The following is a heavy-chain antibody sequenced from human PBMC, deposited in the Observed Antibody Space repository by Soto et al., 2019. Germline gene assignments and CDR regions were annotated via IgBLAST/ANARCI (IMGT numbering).Heavy chain of an antibody. CDR2: TYYRSKWYN. J-gene: IGHJ5*02. CDR1: GDSVSSNIAA. D-gene: IGHD3-10*01. CDR3: PRELWFGVSPDWFDA. Sequence: SQTLSVTCAMSGDSVSSNIAAWDCIRQSPSRGLEWLGRTYYRSKWYNDYAVSVKSRITINPDTSKNQFSLQLISVTPEDTAVYYCPRELWFGVSPDWFDAWGQGTPVTVSS. V-gene: IGHV6-1*01.